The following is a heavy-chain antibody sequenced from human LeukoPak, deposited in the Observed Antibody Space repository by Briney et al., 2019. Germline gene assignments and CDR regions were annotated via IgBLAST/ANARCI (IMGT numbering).Heavy chain of an antibody. CDR3: ARDMYYDSSGRNWFDP. J-gene: IGHJ5*02. V-gene: IGHV4-61*02. D-gene: IGHD3-22*01. CDR2: IYTSGST. CDR1: GGSISSSSYY. Sequence: PSETLSLTCTVSGGSISSSSYYWSWIRQPAGKGLEWIGRIYTSGSTNYNPSLKSRVPISVDTSKNQFSLKLSSVTAADTAVYYCARDMYYDSSGRNWFDPWGQGTLGTVSS.